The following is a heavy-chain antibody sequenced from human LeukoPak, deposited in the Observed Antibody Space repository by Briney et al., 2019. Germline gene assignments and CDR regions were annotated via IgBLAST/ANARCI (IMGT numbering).Heavy chain of an antibody. CDR3: ARGQYSSSWRHDY. CDR1: GYTFTSYD. V-gene: IGHV1-8*01. D-gene: IGHD6-13*01. J-gene: IGHJ4*02. CDR2: MNPNSGNT. Sequence: ASVTVSCKASGYTFTSYDINWVRQAPGQGLEWMGWMNPNSGNTGYAQKFQGRVTMTRNTSISTAYMELSSLRSEDTAVYYCARGQYSSSWRHDYWGQGTLVTVSS.